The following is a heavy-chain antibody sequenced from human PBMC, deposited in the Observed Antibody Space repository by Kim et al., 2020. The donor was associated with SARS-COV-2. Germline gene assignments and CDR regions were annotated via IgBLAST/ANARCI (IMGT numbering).Heavy chain of an antibody. CDR2: IIPIFGTA. CDR3: ARNTGYGSGSYLPSYFDY. CDR1: GGTFSSYA. J-gene: IGHJ4*02. Sequence: SVKVSCKASGGTFSSYAISWVRQAPGQGLEWMGGIIPIFGTANYAQKFQGRVTITADESTSTAYMELSSLRSEDTAVYYCARNTGYGSGSYLPSYFDYWGQGTLVTVSS. D-gene: IGHD3-10*01. V-gene: IGHV1-69*13.